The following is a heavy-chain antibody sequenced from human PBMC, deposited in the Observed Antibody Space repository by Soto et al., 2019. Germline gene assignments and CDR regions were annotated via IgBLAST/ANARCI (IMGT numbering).Heavy chain of an antibody. D-gene: IGHD6-13*01. CDR3: ARDNVLYSSSRTAYGMDV. V-gene: IGHV1-8*01. CDR1: GYTFTSYD. Sequence: GASVKVSCKASGYTFTSYDINWVRQATGQGIEWMGWMNPNSGNTGYAQKFQGRVTMTRNTSISTAYMELSSLRSEDTAVYYCARDNVLYSSSRTAYGMDVWGQGTTVTVSS. J-gene: IGHJ6*02. CDR2: MNPNSGNT.